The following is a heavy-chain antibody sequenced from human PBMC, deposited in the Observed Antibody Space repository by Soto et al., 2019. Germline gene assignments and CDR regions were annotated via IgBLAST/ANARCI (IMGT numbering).Heavy chain of an antibody. D-gene: IGHD3-3*01. Sequence: QLHLVQSGAVVKKPGASVTVSCSASGYPVTAYYMHWVRQAPGRGLEWMGGINPATGAAKYTQTLQGRVTITRDTSTSTVFMELSGLTSEDTAVFYCARGGGVGVAGSAAFDMWGQGTLVTVSS. J-gene: IGHJ3*02. CDR1: GYPVTAYY. CDR3: ARGGGVGVAGSAAFDM. V-gene: IGHV1-2*02. CDR2: INPATGAA.